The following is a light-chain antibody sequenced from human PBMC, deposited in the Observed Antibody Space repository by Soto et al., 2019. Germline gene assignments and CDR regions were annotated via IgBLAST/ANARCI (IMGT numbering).Light chain of an antibody. CDR1: SSDVGGYNY. J-gene: IGLJ2*01. Sequence: QSVLTXPASVSGSPGQSITISCTGSSSDVGGYNYVSWYQQHPGKAPKLMIYEVSNRPSGISNRFSGSKSGNTASLTLSGLQAEDEADYYCSSYTSSSTLVFGGGTKVTVL. V-gene: IGLV2-14*01. CDR2: EVS. CDR3: SSYTSSSTLV.